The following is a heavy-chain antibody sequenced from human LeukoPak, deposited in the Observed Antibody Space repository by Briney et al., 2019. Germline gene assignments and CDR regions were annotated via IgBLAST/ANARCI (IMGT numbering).Heavy chain of an antibody. CDR2: IYYSGST. V-gene: IGHV4-30-4*08. CDR3: ARVEPGIADGKYYMDV. D-gene: IGHD6-13*01. Sequence: SETLSLTCTVSGGSISSGDYYWSWIRQPPGKGLEWIGYIYYSGSTYYNPSLKSRVTISVDTSKNQFSLKLSSVTAADTAVYYCARVEPGIADGKYYMDVWGKGTTVTVSS. CDR1: GGSISSGDYY. J-gene: IGHJ6*03.